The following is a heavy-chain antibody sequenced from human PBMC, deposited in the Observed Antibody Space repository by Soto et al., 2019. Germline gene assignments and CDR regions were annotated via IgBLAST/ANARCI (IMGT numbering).Heavy chain of an antibody. CDR1: GGSTSSGAYF. CDR2: ISYSGHT. J-gene: IGHJ6*02. Sequence: QVQLQESGPGLVKPSQTLSLTCTVSGGSTSSGAYFWNWIRQHPGKGLEWIGCISYSGHTYYNPSLKSRINISVDTSKSRFSLRLSSVTAADTAVYYCARDLSAYSGYAVWGHGTTVTVSS. CDR3: ARDLSAYSGYAV. D-gene: IGHD5-12*01. V-gene: IGHV4-31*03.